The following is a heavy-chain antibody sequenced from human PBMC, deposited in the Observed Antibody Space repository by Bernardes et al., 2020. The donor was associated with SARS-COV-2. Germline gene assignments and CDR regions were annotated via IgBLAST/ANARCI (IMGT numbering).Heavy chain of an antibody. CDR3: AKDIWVSLTVGATYFDY. D-gene: IGHD1-26*01. CDR1: GFTFDDYA. CDR2: ISWNSGSI. J-gene: IGHJ4*02. V-gene: IGHV3-9*01. Sequence: GGSLRLSCAASGFTFDDYAMHWVRQAPGKGLEWVSGISWNSGSIGYADSVKGRFTISRDNAKNSLYLQMNSLRAEDTALYYCAKDIWVSLTVGATYFDYWGQGTLVTVSS.